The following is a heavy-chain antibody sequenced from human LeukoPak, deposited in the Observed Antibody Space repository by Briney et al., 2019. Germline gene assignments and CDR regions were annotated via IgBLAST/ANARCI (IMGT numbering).Heavy chain of an antibody. CDR2: ISSSSSYI. V-gene: IGHV3-21*01. CDR3: ARDGDRFGEPPPWFDP. D-gene: IGHD3-10*01. CDR1: GFTFSSYS. Sequence: GGFLRLSCAASGFTFSSYSMNWVRQAPGKGLEGVSSISSSSSYIYYADSVKGRFTISRDNAKNSLYLQMNSLRAEDTAVYYCARDGDRFGEPPPWFDPWGQGTLVTVSS. J-gene: IGHJ5*02.